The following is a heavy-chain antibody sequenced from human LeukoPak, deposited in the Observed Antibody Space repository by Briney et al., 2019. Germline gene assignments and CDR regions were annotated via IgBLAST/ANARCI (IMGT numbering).Heavy chain of an antibody. CDR3: AIIPRAAAGPSARSPFHY. CDR2: ISGSSSYI. CDR1: GFTFSDYS. Sequence: GGSLRLSCEASGFTFSDYSMNWVRQAPGKGLEWVSAISGSSSYIHYADSAKGRFTISRDNAKNSLYLQMNSLRAEDTAVYYCAIIPRAAAGPSARSPFHYWGQGTLVTVSS. J-gene: IGHJ4*02. V-gene: IGHV3-21*01. D-gene: IGHD6-13*01.